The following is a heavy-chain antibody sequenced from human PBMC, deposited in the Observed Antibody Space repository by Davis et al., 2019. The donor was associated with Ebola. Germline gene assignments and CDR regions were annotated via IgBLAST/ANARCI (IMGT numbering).Heavy chain of an antibody. D-gene: IGHD1-7*01. V-gene: IGHV4-39*07. J-gene: IGHJ4*02. CDR1: GGSISSSSYY. Sequence: SETLSLTCTVSGGSISSSSYYWGWIRQPPGKGLEWIGSIYYSGSTYYNPSLKSRVTISVDTSKNQFSLKLSSVTAADTAVYYCARGRAGTTLGFGFDYWGQGTLVTVSS. CDR3: ARGRAGTTLGFGFDY. CDR2: IYYSGST.